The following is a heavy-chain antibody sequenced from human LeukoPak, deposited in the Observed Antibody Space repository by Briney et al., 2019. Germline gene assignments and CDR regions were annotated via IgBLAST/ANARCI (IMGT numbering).Heavy chain of an antibody. CDR1: GFTFSSYS. Sequence: PGGSLRLSCAASGFTFSSYSMNWVRQAPGKGLEWVSYISSSNSTIYYADSVKGRFTISRDNAKNSLYLQMNSLRAEDTAVYYCARETYCSGGSCYPYYFDYWGQGTLVTVSS. J-gene: IGHJ4*02. D-gene: IGHD2-15*01. CDR3: ARETYCSGGSCYPYYFDY. CDR2: ISSSNSTI. V-gene: IGHV3-48*01.